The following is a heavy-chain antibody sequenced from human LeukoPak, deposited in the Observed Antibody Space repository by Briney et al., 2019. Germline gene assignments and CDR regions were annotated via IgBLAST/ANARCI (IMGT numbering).Heavy chain of an antibody. D-gene: IGHD2-15*01. CDR1: GCSISSYY. Sequence: PSETLSLTCTVSGCSISSYYWSWIRQPPGKGLEWIGYIYYSGSTNYNPSLKSRVTISVDTSKNQFSLKLSSVTAADTAVYYCARAGRISAGNFDYWGQGTLVTVSS. CDR3: ARAGRISAGNFDY. V-gene: IGHV4-59*01. CDR2: IYYSGST. J-gene: IGHJ4*02.